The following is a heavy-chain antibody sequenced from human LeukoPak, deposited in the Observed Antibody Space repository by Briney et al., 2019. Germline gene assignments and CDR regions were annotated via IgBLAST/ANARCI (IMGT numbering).Heavy chain of an antibody. CDR2: IYPGDSDT. V-gene: IGHV5-51*01. Sequence: GESLKISGKGSGSSFTSYWIGWVGQMPGKGLEWMGIIYPGDSDTRYSPSFQGQVTISADKSISTAYLQWSSLKASDTAMYYCARRAYYYDSSGYPHDAFDIWGQGTMVTVSS. D-gene: IGHD3-22*01. J-gene: IGHJ3*02. CDR3: ARRAYYYDSSGYPHDAFDI. CDR1: GSSFTSYW.